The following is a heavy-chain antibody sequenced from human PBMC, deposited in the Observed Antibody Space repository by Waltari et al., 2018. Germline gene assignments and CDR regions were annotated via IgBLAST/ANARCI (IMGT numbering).Heavy chain of an antibody. CDR1: GVSMTNTYF. CDR3: ARDRGRGLYLDS. J-gene: IGHJ4*02. Sequence: QLQLQESGPGLVKPSGTLSPPCAVPGVSMTNTYFWSWVRQPPGKGLEWIGQIHRSGRTNYNPSFASRVSMSIDTSNNHFSLMVTSATAADTAVYYCARDRGRGLYLDSWGQGTLVTVSP. V-gene: IGHV4-4*02. CDR2: IHRSGRT. D-gene: IGHD2-15*01.